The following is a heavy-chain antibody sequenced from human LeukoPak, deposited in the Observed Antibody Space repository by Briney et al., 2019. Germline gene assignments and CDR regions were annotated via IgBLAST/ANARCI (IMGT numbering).Heavy chain of an antibody. J-gene: IGHJ6*03. CDR3: GRGSRETTLFYYYYTDV. D-gene: IGHD3-10*01. V-gene: IGHV3-23*01. CDR1: GFPFSDYA. Sequence: GGSLRLSCTASGFPFSDYAMNWVRQAPGEGLEWVAGVSDSGSTTYSADSVKGRFTISRDNSKNTLYLHMNSLRVDHTAIYYCGRGSRETTLFYYYYTDVWGKGNPVIVSS. CDR2: VSDSGSTT.